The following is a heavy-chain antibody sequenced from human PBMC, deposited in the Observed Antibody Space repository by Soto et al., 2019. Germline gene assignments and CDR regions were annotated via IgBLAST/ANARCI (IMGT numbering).Heavy chain of an antibody. CDR2: ISYDGSNK. D-gene: IGHD6-25*01. Sequence: QVQLVESGGGVVQPGRSLRLSCAASGFTFSSYGMHWVRQAPGKGLEWVAVISYDGSNKYYADSVKGRFTISRDNSKNTRYLHMTSMIAKDAAVYYCAKETTSGWITYFDYWGQGTLFTVSS. CDR1: GFTFSSYG. V-gene: IGHV3-30*18. CDR3: AKETTSGWITYFDY. J-gene: IGHJ4*02.